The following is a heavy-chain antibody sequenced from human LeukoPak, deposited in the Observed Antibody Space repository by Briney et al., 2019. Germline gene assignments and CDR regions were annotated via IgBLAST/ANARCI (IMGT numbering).Heavy chain of an antibody. D-gene: IGHD3-22*01. J-gene: IGHJ4*02. CDR1: GGSFSGYY. CDR2: INHSGTT. Sequence: SETLSLTCALYGGSFSGYYWSWVRQPPGKGLEWIGEINHSGTTKYNPSLKSRVTISVDTSKNQFSLKVTSVTAADTAVYYCVRGPPYYYDSSGYYRFDYWGQGTLVTVSS. V-gene: IGHV4-34*01. CDR3: VRGPPYYYDSSGYYRFDY.